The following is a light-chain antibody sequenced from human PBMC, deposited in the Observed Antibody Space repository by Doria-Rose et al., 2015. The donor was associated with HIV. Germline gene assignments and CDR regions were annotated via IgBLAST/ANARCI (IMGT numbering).Light chain of an antibody. Sequence: DIRVTQSPSTLSASVGDRVSITCRASQTISGWLAWYQQKPEKAPKLLIYKASTLENGVPSRFSGSGSGTEFTLTISSLQPDDFAAYYCQQYNSYSPSTFGQGTKVEIK. J-gene: IGKJ1*01. CDR2: KAS. V-gene: IGKV1-5*03. CDR3: QQYNSYSPST. CDR1: QTISGW.